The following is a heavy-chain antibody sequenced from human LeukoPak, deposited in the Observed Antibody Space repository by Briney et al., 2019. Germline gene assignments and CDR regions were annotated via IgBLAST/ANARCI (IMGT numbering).Heavy chain of an antibody. Sequence: SETLSLTCTVSGGSISSGDYYWSWIRQPPGKGLEWIGYIYYSGSTYYNPSLKSRVTISVDTSENQFSLKLSSVTAADTAVYYCARATGGVVITYFDYWGQGTLDTVSS. CDR3: ARATGGVVITYFDY. J-gene: IGHJ4*02. V-gene: IGHV4-30-4*08. D-gene: IGHD3-3*01. CDR1: GGSISSGDYY. CDR2: IYYSGST.